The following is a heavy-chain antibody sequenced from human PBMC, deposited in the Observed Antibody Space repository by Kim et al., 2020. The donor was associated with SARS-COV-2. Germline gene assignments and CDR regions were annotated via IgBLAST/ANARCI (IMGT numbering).Heavy chain of an antibody. CDR2: INSDGSST. D-gene: IGHD3-16*02. Sequence: GGSLRLSCAASGFTFSSYWMYWVRQAPRKGLVWLSRINSDGSSTTYADSVQGRFTVSRDNAKNTLSLQMNSLRAEDTAVYYCVRGYSGTYRSDYWGQGTLVTVSS. CDR3: VRGYSGTYRSDY. CDR1: GFTFSSYW. J-gene: IGHJ4*02. V-gene: IGHV3-74*01.